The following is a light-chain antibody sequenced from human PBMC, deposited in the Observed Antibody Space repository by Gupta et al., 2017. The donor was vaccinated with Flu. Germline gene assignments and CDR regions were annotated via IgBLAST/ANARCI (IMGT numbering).Light chain of an antibody. J-gene: IGLJ2*01. CDR1: ELSKEY. V-gene: IGLV3-25*03. CDR2: KDT. Sequence: SYVLTQSPSVSVSPGPTARITCSADELSKEYVHWYQQKSGRAPVLVIYKDTERPSGIPERFSGSRSGTTVTLIISGVQAEDEADYYCQSSDNTGNSRIFGGGTRLTVL. CDR3: QSSDNTGNSRI.